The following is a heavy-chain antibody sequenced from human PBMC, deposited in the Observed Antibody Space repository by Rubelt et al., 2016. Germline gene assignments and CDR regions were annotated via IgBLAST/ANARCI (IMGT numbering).Heavy chain of an antibody. J-gene: IGHJ4*02. D-gene: IGHD7-27*01. CDR1: GFTFTTSG. CDR3: ARNWGRLFYFDY. Sequence: EVQLVESGGGLVKPGGSLRLSCAASGFTFTTSGMTWIRQPPGTGLEWVSSISSSSSYIYYADSVKGRFTISRDNAKNSLYLQMNSLRAEDTAVYYCARNWGRLFYFDYWGQGTLVTVS. V-gene: IGHV3-21*02. CDR2: ISSSSSYI.